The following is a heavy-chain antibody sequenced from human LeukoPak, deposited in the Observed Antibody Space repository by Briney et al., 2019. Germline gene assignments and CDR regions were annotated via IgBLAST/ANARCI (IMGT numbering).Heavy chain of an antibody. CDR3: ARENYDILTGRSPYYFDY. Sequence: PGRSLRLSCAASGFTVSSNYMSWVRQAPGKGLEWVSVIYSGGSTYYADSVKGRFTISRDNSKNTLYLQMNSLRAEDTAVYYRARENYDILTGRSPYYFDYWGQGTLVTVSS. CDR2: IYSGGST. D-gene: IGHD3-9*01. CDR1: GFTVSSNY. V-gene: IGHV3-53*05. J-gene: IGHJ4*02.